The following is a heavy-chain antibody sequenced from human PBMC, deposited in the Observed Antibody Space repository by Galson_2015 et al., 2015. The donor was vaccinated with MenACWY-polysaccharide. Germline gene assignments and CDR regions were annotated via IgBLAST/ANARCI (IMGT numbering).Heavy chain of an antibody. J-gene: IGHJ2*01. Sequence: SVKVSCKASGYTFTNHFITWVRQAPGQGLEWMGWISGNDGDTDYAQNFQGRVTMTTDTSTSTVYMDLRSLKSDDTALYYCASSPSNCDYSAYLWSRRTLITVSA. D-gene: IGHD4-11*01. CDR3: ASSPSNCDYSAYL. V-gene: IGHV1-18*01. CDR2: ISGNDGDT. CDR1: GYTFTNHF.